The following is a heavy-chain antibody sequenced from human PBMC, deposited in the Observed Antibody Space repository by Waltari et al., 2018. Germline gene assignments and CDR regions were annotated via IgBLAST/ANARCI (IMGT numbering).Heavy chain of an antibody. CDR2: IYYSGST. V-gene: IGHV4-39*07. CDR1: GGSISSSSYY. CDR3: AREPMIQTFDY. Sequence: QLQLQESGPGLVKPSETLSLTCTVSGGSISSSSYYWGWIRQPPGKGLEWIGSIYYSGSTYYNPSLKSRVTISVDTSKNQFSLKLSSVTAADTAVYYCAREPMIQTFDYWGQGTLVTVSS. D-gene: IGHD3-22*01. J-gene: IGHJ4*02.